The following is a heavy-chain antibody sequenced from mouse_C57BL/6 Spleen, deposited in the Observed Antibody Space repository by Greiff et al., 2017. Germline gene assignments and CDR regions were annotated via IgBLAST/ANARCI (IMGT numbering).Heavy chain of an antibody. Sequence: VQLQESGAELMKPGASVKLSCKATGYTFTGYWIEWVKQRPGHGLEWIGEILPGSGSTNYNEKFKGKATFTADTSSNTAYMQLSSLTTEDSAIYYCARGGFITTVVARYYYAMDYWGQGTSVTVSS. CDR2: ILPGSGST. D-gene: IGHD1-1*01. V-gene: IGHV1-9*01. J-gene: IGHJ4*01. CDR3: ARGGFITTVVARYYYAMDY. CDR1: GYTFTGYW.